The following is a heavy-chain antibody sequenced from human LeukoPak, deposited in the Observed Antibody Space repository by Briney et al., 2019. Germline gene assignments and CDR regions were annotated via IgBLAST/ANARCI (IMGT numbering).Heavy chain of an antibody. CDR1: GGSINSYY. D-gene: IGHD4-17*01. J-gene: IGHJ4*02. CDR2: ISGSGGST. CDR3: AKGPMTTVTTSDY. Sequence: ETLSLTCTVSGGSINSYYWSWIRQPPGKGLEWVSAISGSGGSTYYADSVKGRFTISRDNSKNTLYLQMNSLRAEDTAVYYCAKGPMTTVTTSDYWGQGTLVTVSS. V-gene: IGHV3-23*01.